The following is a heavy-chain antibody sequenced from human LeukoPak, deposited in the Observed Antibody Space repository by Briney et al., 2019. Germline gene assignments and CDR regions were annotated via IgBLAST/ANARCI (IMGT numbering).Heavy chain of an antibody. CDR1: GFSFSSNY. D-gene: IGHD1-26*01. J-gene: IGHJ4*02. CDR3: ARGAIVGATTPFDY. V-gene: IGHV3-66*02. CDR2: IYSGDNT. Sequence: GGSLRLSCAASGFSFSSNYMSWVRQAPGKGLEWVSVIYSGDNTYYADSVKCRFTISRDNSKNTLYLQMNSLRAEDTAVYYCARGAIVGATTPFDYWGQGTLVTVSS.